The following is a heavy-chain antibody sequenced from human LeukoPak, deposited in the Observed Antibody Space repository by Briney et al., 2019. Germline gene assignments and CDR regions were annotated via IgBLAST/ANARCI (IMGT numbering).Heavy chain of an antibody. Sequence: PSETLSLTCAVYGGSFSGYYWSWIRQPPGKGLEWIGEINHSGSTNYNPSLKSRVTISVDTSKNQFSLKLSSVTAADTAVYYCARDPASRLNYFDSWGQGTLVTVSS. CDR3: ARDPASRLNYFDS. CDR1: GGSFSGYY. J-gene: IGHJ4*02. CDR2: INHSGST. D-gene: IGHD6-6*01. V-gene: IGHV4-34*01.